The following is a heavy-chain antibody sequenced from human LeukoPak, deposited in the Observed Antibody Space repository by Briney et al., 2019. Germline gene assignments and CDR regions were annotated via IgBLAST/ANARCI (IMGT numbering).Heavy chain of an antibody. Sequence: GGSLRLSCAASGFTFRRYGMTWVRQAPGKGLEWVSSISGSGGSTFYADSVKGRFTISRDNSKNTLYLQMNSLKTEDTAVYYCTTDKFRPRWGQGTLVTVSS. CDR1: GFTFRRYG. V-gene: IGHV3-23*01. CDR2: ISGSGGST. CDR3: TTDKFRPR. J-gene: IGHJ4*02.